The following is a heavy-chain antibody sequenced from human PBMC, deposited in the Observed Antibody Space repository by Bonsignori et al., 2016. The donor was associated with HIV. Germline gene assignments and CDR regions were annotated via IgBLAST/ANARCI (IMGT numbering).Heavy chain of an antibody. D-gene: IGHD2-8*02. V-gene: IGHV5-51*01. Sequence: EVQLVQSGAEVKKPGESLNLYCKTSGYDFTNYWIGWVRQMPGKGLEWMGIINPGDSETRYSPSFQDQVTISADKSTATAYLQRSGLKASDTAMFYCARLMSYCTGGTCFTTYNWFDSWGQGTLV. CDR3: ARLMSYCTGGTCFTTYNWFDS. CDR2: INPGDSET. J-gene: IGHJ5*01. CDR1: GYDFTNYW.